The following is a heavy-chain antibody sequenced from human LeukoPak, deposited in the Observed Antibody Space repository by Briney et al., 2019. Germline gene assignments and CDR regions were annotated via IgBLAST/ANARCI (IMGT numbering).Heavy chain of an antibody. D-gene: IGHD2-15*01. J-gene: IGHJ4*02. CDR1: GFTFSSYS. Sequence: PGGSLRLSCAASGFTFSSYSMNWVRQAPGKGLEWVSSISSSSSYIYYTDSVKGRFTISRDNAKNSLYLQMNSLRAEDTAVYYCARDHQEYCSGGSCTYFDYWGQGTLVIVSS. CDR3: ARDHQEYCSGGSCTYFDY. CDR2: ISSSSSYI. V-gene: IGHV3-21*01.